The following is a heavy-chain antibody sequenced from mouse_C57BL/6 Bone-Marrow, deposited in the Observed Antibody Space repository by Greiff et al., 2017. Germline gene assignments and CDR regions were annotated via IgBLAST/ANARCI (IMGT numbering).Heavy chain of an antibody. CDR3: ARDEAGTSWYFDV. CDR1: GFTFSDFY. V-gene: IGHV7-1*01. D-gene: IGHD3-3*01. CDR2: SRNKANDYTT. J-gene: IGHJ1*03. Sequence: EVQGVESGGVLVQSGRSLRLSCATSGFTFSDFYMEWVRQAPGKGLEWIAASRNKANDYTTEYSASVKGRFIVSRDTSQSILYLQMNALRAEDTAIYYCARDEAGTSWYFDVWGTGTTVTVSS.